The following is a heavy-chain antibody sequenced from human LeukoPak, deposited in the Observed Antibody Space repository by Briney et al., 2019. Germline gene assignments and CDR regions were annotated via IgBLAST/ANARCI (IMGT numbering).Heavy chain of an antibody. V-gene: IGHV3-23*01. CDR2: ISGSGGST. CDR3: APELGYCSGGSWQTSGY. D-gene: IGHD2-15*01. J-gene: IGHJ4*02. CDR1: GFTFTSYA. Sequence: PGRSMSLSCAASGFTFTSYAMSWVRQPPGKGLECVSAISGSGGSTYYADSVKGRLTISRDNSNTTLYLRTNSMRAEDTAVYYCAPELGYCSGGSWQTSGYWGQGTLVTVSS.